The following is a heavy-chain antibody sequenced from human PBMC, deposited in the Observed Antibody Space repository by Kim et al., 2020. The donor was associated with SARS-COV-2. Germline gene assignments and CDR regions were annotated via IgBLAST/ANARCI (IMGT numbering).Heavy chain of an antibody. CDR2: INHSGST. Sequence: SETLSLTCAVYGGSFSGYYWSWIRQPPGKGLEWIGEINHSGSTNYNPSLKSRVTISVDTSKNKFSLKLSSVTAADTAVYYCARGGGTYYDYIWGSYPRPEYYFDYWGQGTLVTVSS. CDR1: GGSFSGYY. V-gene: IGHV4-34*01. J-gene: IGHJ4*02. CDR3: ARGGGTYYDYIWGSYPRPEYYFDY. D-gene: IGHD3-16*02.